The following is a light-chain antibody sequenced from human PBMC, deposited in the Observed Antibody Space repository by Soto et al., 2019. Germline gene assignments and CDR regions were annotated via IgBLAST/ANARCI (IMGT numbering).Light chain of an antibody. V-gene: IGKV1-33*01. J-gene: IGKJ5*01. CDR3: QHIYTIPIT. Sequence: DIQMTQSPSSLSASVGDRVTITCQASQDISNYLNWYQQKPGKAPKLLIYDASNLETGVPSRFSGSGSGTDFTFTISSLQPEDIATYYCQHIYTIPITFGQGTRLEIK. CDR2: DAS. CDR1: QDISNY.